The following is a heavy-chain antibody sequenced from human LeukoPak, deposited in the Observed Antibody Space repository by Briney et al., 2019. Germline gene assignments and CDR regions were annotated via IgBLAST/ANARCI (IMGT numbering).Heavy chain of an antibody. CDR3: ARRDISSGWSFDY. CDR2: IHTSGST. J-gene: IGHJ4*02. CDR1: GGSISNYR. V-gene: IGHV4-4*07. D-gene: IGHD6-19*01. Sequence: SSETLSLTCTVSGGSISNYRWSWIRQPAGKGLEWISQIHTSGSTNYNPPLKSRVTMSIDTPENQLSLTIRSVTAADTAVYYCARRDISSGWSFDYWGQGILVTVSS.